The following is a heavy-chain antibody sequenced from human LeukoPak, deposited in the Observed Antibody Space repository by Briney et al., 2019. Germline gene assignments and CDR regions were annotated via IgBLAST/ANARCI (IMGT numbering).Heavy chain of an antibody. CDR3: ARDDILTGSHY. J-gene: IGHJ4*02. CDR1: GYTFTSYG. Sequence: ASVKVSCKASGYTFTSYGISWVRQAPGQGLEWMGWINTNTGNPTYAQGFTGRFVFSLDTSVSTAYLQISSLKAEDTAVYYCARDDILTGSHYWGQGTLVTVSS. V-gene: IGHV7-4-1*02. D-gene: IGHD3-9*01. CDR2: INTNTGNP.